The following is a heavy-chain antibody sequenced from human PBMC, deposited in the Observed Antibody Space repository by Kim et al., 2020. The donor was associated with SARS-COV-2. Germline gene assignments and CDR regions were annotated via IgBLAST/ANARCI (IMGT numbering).Heavy chain of an antibody. CDR1: GFTFSSYA. Sequence: GGSLRLSCAASGFTFSSYAMSWVRQAPGKGLEWVSAISGSGGSTYYADSVKGRFTISRDNSKNTLYLQMNSLRAEDPAVYYCAKDDSGYDSVWFYTWGQGTLVTVSS. CDR3: AKDDSGYDSVWFYT. J-gene: IGHJ5*02. V-gene: IGHV3-23*01. CDR2: ISGSGGST. D-gene: IGHD5-12*01.